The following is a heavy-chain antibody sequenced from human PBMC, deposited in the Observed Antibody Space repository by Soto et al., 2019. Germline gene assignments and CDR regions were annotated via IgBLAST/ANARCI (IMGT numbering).Heavy chain of an antibody. CDR2: IYYSGST. CDR3: ARHGPSRGHSGYDFDY. V-gene: IGHV4-59*08. D-gene: IGHD5-12*01. Sequence: QVQLQESGPGLVKPSETLSLTCTVSGGSISSYYWSWIRQPPGKGLEWIGYIYYSGSTNYNPSLKSRVTISVDTSKNQFSLKLSSVTAADTAVYYCARHGPSRGHSGYDFDYWGQGTLVTVSS. J-gene: IGHJ4*02. CDR1: GGSISSYY.